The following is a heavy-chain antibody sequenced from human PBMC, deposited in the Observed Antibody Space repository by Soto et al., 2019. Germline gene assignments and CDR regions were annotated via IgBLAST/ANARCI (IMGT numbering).Heavy chain of an antibody. CDR2: ISYDGSNK. Sequence: GGSLRPSCAASGFTFSSYCMHWVRQAPGKGLEWVAVISYDGSNKYYADSVKGRFTISRDNSKNTLYLQMNSLRAEDTAVYYCAKDPDTYYDFWSGYYTGIGIPDYWGQGTLVTVSS. D-gene: IGHD3-3*01. V-gene: IGHV3-30*18. J-gene: IGHJ4*02. CDR1: GFTFSSYC. CDR3: AKDPDTYYDFWSGYYTGIGIPDY.